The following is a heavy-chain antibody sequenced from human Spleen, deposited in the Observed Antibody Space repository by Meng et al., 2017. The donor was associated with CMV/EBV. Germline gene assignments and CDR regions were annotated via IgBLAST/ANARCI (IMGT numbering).Heavy chain of an antibody. CDR3: ARGGHFYESSGYYPSYFDY. CDR1: FSTYT. J-gene: IGHJ4*02. D-gene: IGHD3-22*01. CDR2: LSYDGTND. Sequence: FSTYTRHWVRQAPGKGLERVAVLSYDGTNDYFADSVKGRFTISRDTSKNTLYLQMNSLRDDDTAVYYCARGGHFYESSGYYPSYFDYWGQGTLVTVSS. V-gene: IGHV3-30*04.